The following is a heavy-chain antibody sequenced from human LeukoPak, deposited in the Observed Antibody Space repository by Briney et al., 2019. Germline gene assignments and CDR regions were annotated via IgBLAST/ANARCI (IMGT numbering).Heavy chain of an antibody. Sequence: SCAASGFTFSSYAMHWVRQAPGQGLEWMGRINPNSGGTNYAQKFQGRVTMTRDTSISTAYMELSRLRSDDTAVYYCARELSGLGYWGQGTLVTVSS. J-gene: IGHJ4*02. D-gene: IGHD2-2*01. CDR2: INPNSGGT. CDR1: GFTFSSYA. CDR3: ARELSGLGY. V-gene: IGHV1-2*06.